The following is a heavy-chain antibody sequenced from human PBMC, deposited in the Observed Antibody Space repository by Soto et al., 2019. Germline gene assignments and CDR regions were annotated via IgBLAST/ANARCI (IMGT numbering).Heavy chain of an antibody. CDR1: GFTFSNYA. J-gene: IGHJ4*02. V-gene: IGHV3-23*01. CDR2: IRGSAGTP. Sequence: EVQLLESGGGLVQPGGSLRLSCAASGFTFSNYAMNWVRQAPGKGLEWVASIRGSAGTPYYADSVTGRFTISRDNSKNTLSLPMNSLRVEDTAVYYCAKDRDYFDSWGQGALVTVSS. CDR3: AKDRDYFDS.